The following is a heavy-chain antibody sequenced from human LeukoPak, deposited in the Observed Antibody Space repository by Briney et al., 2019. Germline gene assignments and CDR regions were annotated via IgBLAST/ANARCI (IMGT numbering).Heavy chain of an antibody. Sequence: GGSLRLSCADSGFTFSNYAMNWVRQATGKGLEGGSLIEVSSGSTYYADSVKGRFTISRDNSKNTLSLQMNSLRAEDTAVYYCARDLDSSGYYHEVDHWGQGTLVTVSS. V-gene: IGHV3-23*01. J-gene: IGHJ4*02. CDR1: GFTFSNYA. CDR2: IEVSSGST. CDR3: ARDLDSSGYYHEVDH. D-gene: IGHD3-22*01.